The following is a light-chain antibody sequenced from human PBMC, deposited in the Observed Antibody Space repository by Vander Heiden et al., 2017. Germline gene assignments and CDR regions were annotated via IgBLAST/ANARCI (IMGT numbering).Light chain of an antibody. CDR2: VNGDGSH. J-gene: IGLJ3*02. CDR3: QTWGTGIRV. CDR1: SGHSYYA. V-gene: IGLV4-69*01. Sequence: QLVLTQSPSASASLGASVNLTCTLSSGHSYYAIAWHQQQPDKGPRFLMKVNGDGSHIKGAGLPDRFSVSSSGAERYLTISSLQAEDEDDYYCQTWGTGIRVFGGGTKLTVL.